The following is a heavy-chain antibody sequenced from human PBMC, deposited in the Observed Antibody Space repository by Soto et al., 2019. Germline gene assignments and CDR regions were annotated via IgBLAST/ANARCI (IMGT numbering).Heavy chain of an antibody. Sequence: LSLTCTVSGGSITSGGSFWSWIRQHPGKGPEWIAFIGYSGATSYNPSLASRVTISADTYKSQFSLNLRSVTAADTAVYYCARGGASSKWFAPWGQGTLVTVSS. CDR3: ARGGASSKWFAP. CDR2: IGYSGAT. D-gene: IGHD2-15*01. V-gene: IGHV4-31*03. J-gene: IGHJ5*02. CDR1: GGSITSGGSF.